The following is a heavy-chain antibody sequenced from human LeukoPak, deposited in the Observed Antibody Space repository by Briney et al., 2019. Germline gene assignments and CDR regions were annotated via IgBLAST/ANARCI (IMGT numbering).Heavy chain of an antibody. J-gene: IGHJ4*02. Sequence: KASETLSLTCTVSGGSISSYYWSWIRQPPGKGLEWIGYIYYSGSTNYNPSLKSRVTISVDTSKNQFSLKLSSVTAADTAVYYCAKDRPHYDILTGYYRGYYFDYWGQGTLVTVSS. CDR2: IYYSGST. D-gene: IGHD3-9*01. CDR3: AKDRPHYDILTGYYRGYYFDY. CDR1: GGSISSYY. V-gene: IGHV4-59*01.